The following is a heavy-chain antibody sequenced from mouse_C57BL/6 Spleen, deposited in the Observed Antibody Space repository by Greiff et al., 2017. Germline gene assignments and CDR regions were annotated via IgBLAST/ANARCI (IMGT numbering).Heavy chain of an antibody. J-gene: IGHJ4*01. CDR3: AASYGAMDY. D-gene: IGHD1-1*01. Sequence: VQLQQSGPELVKPGASVKISCKASGYTFTDYYMNWVKQSHGKSLEWIGDINPNNGGTSYNQKFKGKATLTVDKSSSTAYMELRSLTSEDSAVYYCAASYGAMDYWGQGTSVTVSS. CDR2: INPNNGGT. CDR1: GYTFTDYY. V-gene: IGHV1-26*01.